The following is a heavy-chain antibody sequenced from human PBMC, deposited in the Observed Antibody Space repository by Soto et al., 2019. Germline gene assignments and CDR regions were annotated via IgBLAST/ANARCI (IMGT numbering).Heavy chain of an antibody. CDR1: GDSVSSNSAA. CDR3: ARFYYDSSGYLPSPYYYYYGMDV. V-gene: IGHV6-1*01. D-gene: IGHD3-22*01. CDR2: TYYRSKWYN. Sequence: PSQTLSLTCAISGDSVSSNSAAWNWIRQSPSRGLEWLGRTYYRSKWYNDYAVSVKSRITINPDTSKNQFSLQLNSVTPEDTAVYYCARFYYDSSGYLPSPYYYYYGMDVWGQGTTVTVSS. J-gene: IGHJ6*02.